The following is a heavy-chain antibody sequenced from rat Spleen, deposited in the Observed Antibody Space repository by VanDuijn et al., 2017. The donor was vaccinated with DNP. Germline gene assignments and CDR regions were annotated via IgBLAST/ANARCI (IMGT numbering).Heavy chain of an antibody. CDR1: GFTFSDFN. D-gene: IGHD1-2*01. CDR3: ASWAPIAPISTSNY. V-gene: IGHV5S23*01. J-gene: IGHJ2*01. Sequence: EVQLVESGGGLVQPGRSLKLSCAASGFTFSDFNMAWVRQAPTKGLEWVASISTGGGNTYYRDSVKGRFTISRDNAKSTLYLQMNSLRSEDTATYYCASWAPIAPISTSNYWGQGVMVTVSS. CDR2: ISTGGGNT.